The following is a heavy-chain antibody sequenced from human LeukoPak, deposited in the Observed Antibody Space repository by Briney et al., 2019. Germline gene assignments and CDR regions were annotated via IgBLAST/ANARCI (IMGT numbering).Heavy chain of an antibody. CDR1: GGSFSGYY. CDR2: NNHSGST. J-gene: IGHJ4*02. CDR3: ARRKSGTYYDFWSGRFDY. D-gene: IGHD3-3*01. Sequence: SETLSLTCAVYGGSFSGYYWSWIRQPPGKGLEWIGENNHSGSTNYNPSLKSRVTISVDTSKNQFSLKLSSVTAADTAVYYCARRKSGTYYDFWSGRFDYWGQGTLVTVSS. V-gene: IGHV4-34*01.